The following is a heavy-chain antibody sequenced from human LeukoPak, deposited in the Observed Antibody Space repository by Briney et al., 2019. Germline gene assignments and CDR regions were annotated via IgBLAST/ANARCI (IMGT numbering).Heavy chain of an antibody. J-gene: IGHJ6*03. D-gene: IGHD3-10*01. V-gene: IGHV4-34*01. CDR1: GGSISSYY. Sequence: SETLSLTCTVSGGSISSYYWSWIRQPPGKGLEWIGEINHSGSTNYNPSLKSRVTISVDTSKNQFSLKLSSVTAADTAVYYCARQRPFMVRGVISYYYYYMDVWGKGTTVTISS. CDR3: ARQRPFMVRGVISYYYYYMDV. CDR2: INHSGST.